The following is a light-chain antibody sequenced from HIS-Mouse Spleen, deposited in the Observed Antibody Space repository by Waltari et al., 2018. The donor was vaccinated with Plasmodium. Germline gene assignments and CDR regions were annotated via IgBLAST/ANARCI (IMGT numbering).Light chain of an antibody. CDR2: KAS. Sequence: DIQMTQSPSTLSASVGDRVTSTCRASQSISSWLAWYQQKPGKAPKLLIYKASSLESGVPSRFSGSGSGTEFTLTISSLQPDDFATYYCQQYPWTFGQGTKVEIK. J-gene: IGKJ1*01. CDR1: QSISSW. V-gene: IGKV1-5*03. CDR3: QQYPWT.